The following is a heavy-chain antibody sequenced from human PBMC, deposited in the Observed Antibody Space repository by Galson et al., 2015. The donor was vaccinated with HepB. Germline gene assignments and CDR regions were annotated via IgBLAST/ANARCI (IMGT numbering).Heavy chain of an antibody. J-gene: IGHJ4*02. CDR3: ARDLAVAHFDY. V-gene: IGHV3-66*01. D-gene: IGHD6-19*01. CDR2: IYSGGST. CDR1: GFTVSSPY. Sequence: SLRLSCAASGFTVSSPYMSWVRQAPGKGLEWVSVIYSGGSTYYADSVKGRFTISRDNSKNTLYLQMNSLIAEDTAVYYCARDLAVAHFDYWGQGALVTVSS.